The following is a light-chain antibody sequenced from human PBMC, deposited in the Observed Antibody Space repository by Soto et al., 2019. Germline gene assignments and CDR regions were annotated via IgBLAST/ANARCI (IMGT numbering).Light chain of an antibody. V-gene: IGLV7-43*01. CDR3: LLYYGGAQV. CDR1: TGAVTSGYY. J-gene: IGLJ3*02. Sequence: QAVVTQEPSLTVSPGETVTLTCASSTGAVTSGYYPNWFQQKPGQAPRPLIYSISNKHSWTPARFSGSLLGDKAALTLSGVQPEDEAEYYCLLYYGGAQVFGGGTKGPS. CDR2: SIS.